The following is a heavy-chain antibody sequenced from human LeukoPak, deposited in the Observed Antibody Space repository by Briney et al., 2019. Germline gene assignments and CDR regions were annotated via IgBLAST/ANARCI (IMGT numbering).Heavy chain of an antibody. Sequence: GGSLRLSCAASGFIFSSYEMNWVRQAPGKGLEWVSYISSSGSTTYYADSVKGRFTISRDNSKNTLYLQMNSLRAEDTAVYYCAKAKTLEGYYYYYMDVWGKGTTVTVSS. CDR3: AKAKTLEGYYYYYMDV. J-gene: IGHJ6*03. V-gene: IGHV3-48*03. CDR2: ISSSGSTT. CDR1: GFIFSSYE. D-gene: IGHD3-3*01.